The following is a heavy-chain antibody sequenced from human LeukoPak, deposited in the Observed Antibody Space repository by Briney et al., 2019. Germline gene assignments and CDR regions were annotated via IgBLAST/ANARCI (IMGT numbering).Heavy chain of an antibody. CDR2: IYYSGST. D-gene: IGHD6-13*01. V-gene: IGHV4-59*01. Sequence: PSETLSLTCTVSGGSISSYYWSWIRQPPGKGLELIGYIYYSGSTNYNPSLKSRVTISVDTSKNQFSLKLSSVTAADTAVYYCARDQGSSWFDYWGQGTLVTVSS. J-gene: IGHJ4*02. CDR3: ARDQGSSWFDY. CDR1: GGSISSYY.